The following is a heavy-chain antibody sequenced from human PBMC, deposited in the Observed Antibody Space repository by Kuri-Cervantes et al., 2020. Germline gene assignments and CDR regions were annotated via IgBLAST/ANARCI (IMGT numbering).Heavy chain of an antibody. CDR3: AREIITIFGVNFDY. D-gene: IGHD3-3*01. J-gene: IGHJ4*02. CDR1: GFLFSASA. CDR2: IKQDGSEK. V-gene: IGHV3-7*01. Sequence: GGSLRLSCEVSGFLFSASAIHWVRQASGKGLEWVANIKQDGSEKYYVDSVKGRFTISRNNAKNSLYLQMNSLRAEDTAVYYCAREIITIFGVNFDYWGQGTLVTVSS.